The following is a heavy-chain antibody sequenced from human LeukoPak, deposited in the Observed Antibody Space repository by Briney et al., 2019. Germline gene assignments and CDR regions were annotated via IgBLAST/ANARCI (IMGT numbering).Heavy chain of an antibody. V-gene: IGHV4-34*01. CDR1: GGSFSGYY. J-gene: IGHJ3*02. CDR3: AKSNGYGLVDI. D-gene: IGHD3-10*01. CDR2: INHSGST. Sequence: SETLSLTCAVYGGSFSGYYWSWIRQPPGKGLEWIGEINHSGSTNYNPSLKSRVTLSVDTSKNQFSLKLTSVTAADTAVYYCAKSNGYGLVDIWGQGTMVTVSS.